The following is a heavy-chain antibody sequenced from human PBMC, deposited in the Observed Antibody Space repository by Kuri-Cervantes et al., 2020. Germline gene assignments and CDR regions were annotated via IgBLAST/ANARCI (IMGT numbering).Heavy chain of an antibody. V-gene: IGHV4-30-4*01. Sequence: SETLSLTCTVSGGSISSGDYYWSWIRQPPGKGLEWIGYIYYSGSTYYNPSLKSRVTISIDRSKNQFSLKLSSVTAADTAVYYCARGTAPDYWGQGTLVTVSS. CDR3: ARGTAPDY. J-gene: IGHJ4*02. CDR1: GGSISSGDYY. D-gene: IGHD4-17*01. CDR2: IYYSGST.